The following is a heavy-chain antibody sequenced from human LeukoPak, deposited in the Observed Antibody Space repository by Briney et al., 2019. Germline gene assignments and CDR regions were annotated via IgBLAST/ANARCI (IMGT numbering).Heavy chain of an antibody. V-gene: IGHV3-30*02. D-gene: IGHD1-26*01. Sequence: PGGSLRLSCAASGFTFSNYWMHWVRQAPGKGLEWVAFIRNDGRNKYYADSVKGRFTISRDNSKNTLYLQMNSLRAEDTAVYYCAKGLRKLIVGSTEYYFDYWGQGTLVTVSS. CDR2: IRNDGRNK. J-gene: IGHJ4*02. CDR3: AKGLRKLIVGSTEYYFDY. CDR1: GFTFSNYW.